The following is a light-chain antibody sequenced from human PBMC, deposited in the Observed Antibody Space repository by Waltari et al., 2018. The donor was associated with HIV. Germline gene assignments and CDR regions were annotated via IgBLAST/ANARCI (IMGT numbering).Light chain of an antibody. V-gene: IGKV4-1*01. Sequence: IVRTQSPDFLVASLGERATINCQTNQSVLYSSNNKNYLAWYQQKPGQPPKLLIYWASTRESGVPDRFSGSGSGTDFTLTISSLQAEDVAVYYWHQYYVTPPHTFGQGTKLEIK. CDR3: HQYYVTPPHT. J-gene: IGKJ2*01. CDR2: WAS. CDR1: QSVLYSSNNKNY.